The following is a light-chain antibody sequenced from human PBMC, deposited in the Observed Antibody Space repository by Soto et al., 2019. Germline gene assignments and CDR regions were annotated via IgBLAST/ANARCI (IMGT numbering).Light chain of an antibody. V-gene: IGKV3-20*01. CDR3: QQYGSSGT. J-gene: IGKJ1*01. Sequence: EIMLTQSPGTLSLSPGERATLSCRASQSVSNNYLAWYQQKPGQAPRLLIYGASNRATGLPDRFSGSGSGTDFTLTISRLEPEDFAVYYCQQYGSSGTFGQGTKVDIK. CDR2: GAS. CDR1: QSVSNNY.